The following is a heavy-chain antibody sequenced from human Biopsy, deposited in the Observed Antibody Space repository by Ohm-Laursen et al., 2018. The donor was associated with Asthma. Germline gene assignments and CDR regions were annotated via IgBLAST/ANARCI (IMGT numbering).Heavy chain of an antibody. CDR2: IYHSGST. CDR1: GGSISSGGYS. D-gene: IGHD5-24*01. J-gene: IGHJ4*02. Sequence: TLSLTCPVSGGSISSGGYSWSWIRQPPGMGLEWIGYIYHSGSTYYNPSLKSRVTISVDRSKNQFSLKLSSVTAADTAVYYCARVKDGYNFDYWGQGTLVTVSS. CDR3: ARVKDGYNFDY. V-gene: IGHV4-30-2*01.